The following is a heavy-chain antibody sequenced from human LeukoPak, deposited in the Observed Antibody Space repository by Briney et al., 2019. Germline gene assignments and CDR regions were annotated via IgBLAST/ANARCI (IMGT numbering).Heavy chain of an antibody. Sequence: GGSLRLSCAASGFTLSDYWMTWVRQAPGKGLEWVANIKQDGSEKDYVDSVKGRFTISRDNAKNSLYLQMNSLRAEDTAVYYCARGYYFDYWGQGTLVTVSS. CDR2: IKQDGSEK. CDR1: GFTLSDYW. J-gene: IGHJ4*02. CDR3: ARGYYFDY. V-gene: IGHV3-7*01.